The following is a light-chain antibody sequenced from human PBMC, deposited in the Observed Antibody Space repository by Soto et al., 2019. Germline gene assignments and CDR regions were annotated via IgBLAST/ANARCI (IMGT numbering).Light chain of an antibody. V-gene: IGKV1-5*03. CDR3: QQYNTYPWT. CDR1: QSISTW. Sequence: DIQMTQSPSTLSASVGDRVTITCRASQSISTWLAWYQQKPGKPPKLLIYKASSLESGVPSRFSGSGSGTEFTLTISSLQPDDFATYYCQQYNTYPWTFGQGTKVDI. CDR2: KAS. J-gene: IGKJ1*01.